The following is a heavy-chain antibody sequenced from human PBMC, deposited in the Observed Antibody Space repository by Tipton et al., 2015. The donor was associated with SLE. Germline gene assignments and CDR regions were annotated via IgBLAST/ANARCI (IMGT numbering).Heavy chain of an antibody. D-gene: IGHD3-3*01. CDR3: ASGTLEWSHEPDY. CDR1: GGSISSGSYY. V-gene: IGHV4-61*02. J-gene: IGHJ4*02. CDR2: IYTSGST. Sequence: TLSLTCTVSGGSISSGSYYWSWIRQPAGKGLEWIGRIYTSGSTNHNPSLKSRVTISVDTSKNQFSLKLSSVTAADTAMFYCASGTLEWSHEPDYWGQGTLVTVSS.